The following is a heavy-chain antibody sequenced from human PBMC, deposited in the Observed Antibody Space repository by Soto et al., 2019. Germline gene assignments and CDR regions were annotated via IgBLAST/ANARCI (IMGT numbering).Heavy chain of an antibody. CDR1: GYTFTSYD. D-gene: IGHD6-19*01. J-gene: IGHJ4*02. V-gene: IGHV1-8*01. CDR2: MHPNSGNT. Sequence: QVQLVQSGAELKKPGASVKVSCKASGYTFTSYDINWVRQATGQGREWLGWMHPNSGNTGYAQKFQGRVTMTRNTCIGTAYMELSSLRSEDTAVYYWASTIAVASTGFDYWGQGTLVTVSS. CDR3: ASTIAVASTGFDY.